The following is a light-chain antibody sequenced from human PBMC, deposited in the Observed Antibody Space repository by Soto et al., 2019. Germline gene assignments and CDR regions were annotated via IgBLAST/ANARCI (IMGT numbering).Light chain of an antibody. CDR1: QSINNW. CDR3: QQYKSYWT. J-gene: IGKJ1*01. V-gene: IGKV1-5*01. CDR2: DAS. Sequence: DIQMTQSPSTLSASVGDRVTITCRASQSINNWLAWYQQKPGKAPKLLIYDASDLETGVPSRFSGSGSGTDFTFTINSLQPEDIATYYCQQYKSYWTFGQGTKGDIK.